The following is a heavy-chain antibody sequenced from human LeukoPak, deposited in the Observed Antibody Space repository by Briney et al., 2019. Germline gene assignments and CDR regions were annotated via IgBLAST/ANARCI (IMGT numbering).Heavy chain of an antibody. CDR3: AGRPYSSSWYGFSLYYMDV. Sequence: KASETLSLTCTVSGGSISSYYWSWIRQPAGKGLEWIGRIYTSGSTNYNPSLKSRVTMSVDTSKNQFSLKLSSVTAADTAVYYCAGRPYSSSWYGFSLYYMDVWGKGTTVTVSS. CDR2: IYTSGST. D-gene: IGHD6-13*01. CDR1: GGSISSYY. J-gene: IGHJ6*03. V-gene: IGHV4-4*07.